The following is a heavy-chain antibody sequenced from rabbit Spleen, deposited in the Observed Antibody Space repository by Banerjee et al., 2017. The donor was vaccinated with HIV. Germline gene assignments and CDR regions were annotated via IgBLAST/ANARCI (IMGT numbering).Heavy chain of an antibody. D-gene: IGHD8-1*01. V-gene: IGHV1S40*01. CDR2: IDPVFGIT. CDR3: ARDGAGGSYFAL. Sequence: QSLEESGGDLVKPGASLTLTCTASGFSFSAGYYMNWVRQAPGKGLEWIGYIDPVFGITYYANWVSGRFSISRENAQNTVFLQMTSLTAADTATYFCARDGAGGSYFALWGPGTLVTVS. J-gene: IGHJ4*01. CDR1: GFSFSAGYY.